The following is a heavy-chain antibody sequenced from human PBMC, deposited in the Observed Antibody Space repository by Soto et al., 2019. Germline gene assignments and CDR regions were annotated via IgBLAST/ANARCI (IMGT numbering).Heavy chain of an antibody. D-gene: IGHD2-2*02. CDR2: ISRDSSSI. J-gene: IGHJ6*03. Sequence: EVQLVESGGGLVKPGGSLRLSCQAPGLPFSSYGMNWVPQAPGKGLEWVSSISRDSSSIYYADSVKGRFTISRDNAKNSLYLQMNSLRAEDTAVYYCARESAAAIENYYYMDVWGKGTTVTVSS. V-gene: IGHV3-21*01. CDR1: GLPFSSYG. CDR3: ARESAAAIENYYYMDV.